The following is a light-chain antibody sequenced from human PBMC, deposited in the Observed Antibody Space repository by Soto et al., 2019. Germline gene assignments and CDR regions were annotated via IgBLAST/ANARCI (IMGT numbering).Light chain of an antibody. CDR1: QDISHY. CDR2: EAS. CDR3: QQVKNKPPLT. V-gene: IGKV1-9*01. Sequence: IQLTQSPSSLSASVGERVTITCRASQDISHYVAWYQQKPGQAPKVLIYEASTLQSGVPSRFSGSGSGTDFTLTISSLLPEDFATYYCQQVKNKPPLTFGGGTKLEIK. J-gene: IGKJ4*01.